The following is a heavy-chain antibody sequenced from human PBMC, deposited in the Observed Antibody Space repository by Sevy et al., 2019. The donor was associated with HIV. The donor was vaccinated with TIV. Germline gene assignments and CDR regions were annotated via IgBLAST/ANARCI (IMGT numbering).Heavy chain of an antibody. CDR1: GFTFSSYS. J-gene: IGHJ4*02. D-gene: IGHD3-22*01. Sequence: GGSLRLSCAASGFTFSSYSMNWVRQAPGKGLEWVSYISSSSSTIYYADSVKGRFTISRHNAKNSLYLQMNRLGDEDTAVYYCARGGWGYYYDSSGYPSALDYWGQGTLVTVSS. CDR2: ISSSSSTI. CDR3: ARGGWGYYYDSSGYPSALDY. V-gene: IGHV3-48*02.